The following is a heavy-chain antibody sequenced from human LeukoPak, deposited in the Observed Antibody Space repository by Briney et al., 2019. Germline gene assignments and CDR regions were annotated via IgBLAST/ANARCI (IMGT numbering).Heavy chain of an antibody. V-gene: IGHV4-34*01. D-gene: IGHD4-17*01. J-gene: IGHJ4*02. CDR3: ARVLSLDYGDFYFDS. Sequence: SETLSLTCAVYGGSFSDFYWSWIRQPPGKGLEWIGEINHSGSTNYNPSLKSRVTISVDTSKNQFSLKLSSVIAADTAVYYCARVLSLDYGDFYFDSWGQGTLVTVSS. CDR1: GGSFSDFY. CDR2: INHSGST.